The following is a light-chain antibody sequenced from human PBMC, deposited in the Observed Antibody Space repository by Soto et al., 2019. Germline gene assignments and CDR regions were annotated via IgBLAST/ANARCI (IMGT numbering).Light chain of an antibody. V-gene: IGLV1-51*01. CDR2: DNN. CDR1: SANIGNNH. CDR3: VSWDRSLRGWV. Sequence: QSVLPQPPSVSAAPGQKVTVSCSGSSANIGNNHVSWYQHLPGTAPKVLIYDNNKRPSGSPDRFSGSKSATSATLDITGLQTGDEADYYCVSWDRSLRGWVFGGGTKLTVL. J-gene: IGLJ3*02.